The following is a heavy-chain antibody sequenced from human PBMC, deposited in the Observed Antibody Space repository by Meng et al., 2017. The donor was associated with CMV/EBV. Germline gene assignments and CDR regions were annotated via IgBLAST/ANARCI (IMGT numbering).Heavy chain of an antibody. V-gene: IGHV4-38-2*02. J-gene: IGHJ6*02. CDR1: GYSISSGYY. CDR3: ARGGAANYYYYGMDV. CDR2: IYHSGST. Sequence: SETLSLTCTVSGYSISSGYYWGWIRQPPGKGLEGFVSIYHSGSTYYNPSLKSRVTISVDTSKNQFSLKLISVTAADTAVYYCARGGAANYYYYGMDVWGQGTTVTVSS. D-gene: IGHD2-15*01.